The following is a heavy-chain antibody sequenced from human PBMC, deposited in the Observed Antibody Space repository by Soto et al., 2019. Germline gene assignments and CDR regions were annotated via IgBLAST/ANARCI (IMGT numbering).Heavy chain of an antibody. CDR2: INHSGST. D-gene: IGHD3-10*01. CDR1: GGSFSGYY. CDR3: ARGLKLLWFWEYSQYYFDY. V-gene: IGHV4-34*01. Sequence: QVQLQQWGAGLLKPSETLSLTCAVYGGSFSGYYWSWIRHPPGKGLQWLGEINHSGSTNYNPSLRIRVTISVVTSKNQFSLLLSSVTAADTAVYYCARGLKLLWFWEYSQYYFDYWGQGPLVPASS. J-gene: IGHJ4*02.